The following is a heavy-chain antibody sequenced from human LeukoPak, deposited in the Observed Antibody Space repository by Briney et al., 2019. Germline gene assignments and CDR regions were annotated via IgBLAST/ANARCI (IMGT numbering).Heavy chain of an antibody. CDR2: IYYSGST. CDR3: ARQEIRYFQH. D-gene: IGHD5-24*01. J-gene: IGHJ1*01. CDR1: GGSISSSSYY. V-gene: IGHV4-39*01. Sequence: SETLSLTCTVSGGSISSSSYYWGWIRQPPGKGLEWIGSIYYSGSTYYNPSLKSRVTISVDTSKNQFSLKLSSVTAADTAVYYCARQEIRYFQHWGQGTLLTVSS.